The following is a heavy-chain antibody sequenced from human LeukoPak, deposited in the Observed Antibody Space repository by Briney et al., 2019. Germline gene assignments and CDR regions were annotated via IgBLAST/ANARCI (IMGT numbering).Heavy chain of an antibody. J-gene: IGHJ3*02. V-gene: IGHV3-30*02. CDR2: IRYDGSNK. Sequence: GGSLRLSCAASGFTFSSYGMHWVRQAPGKGLEWVAFIRYDGSNKYYADSVKGRFTISRDNSKNTLYLQMNSLRAEDTAVYYCAKVLAYYYDSSGYYLDAFDIWGQGTMVTVSS. D-gene: IGHD3-22*01. CDR1: GFTFSSYG. CDR3: AKVLAYYYDSSGYYLDAFDI.